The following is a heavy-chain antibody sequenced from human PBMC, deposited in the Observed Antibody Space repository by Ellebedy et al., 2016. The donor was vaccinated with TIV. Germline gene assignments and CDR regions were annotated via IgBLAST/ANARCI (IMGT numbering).Heavy chain of an antibody. CDR1: GASMNHNF. D-gene: IGHD3/OR15-3a*01. CDR3: ARTAHYLNFWTGYREHFDY. V-gene: IGHV4-4*08. J-gene: IGHJ4*02. CDR2: INNDGTT. Sequence: MPSETLSLTCDVSGASMNHNFWSWVRQPPGKGLEWIAYINNDGTTNYNPSLVSRVTISIDASKNQFSLKVNSVAAADTAVYYCARTAHYLNFWTGYREHFDYWGQGILVTVSS.